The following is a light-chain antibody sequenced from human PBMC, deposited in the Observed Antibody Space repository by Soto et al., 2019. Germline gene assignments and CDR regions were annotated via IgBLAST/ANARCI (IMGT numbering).Light chain of an antibody. CDR1: HDIRNF. CDR2: DAS. CDR3: QYHLDLSPT. Sequence: GDRVTIPCQGSHDIRNFLSWYQQKPGKPPKLLIADASSLEAGVPRRFSGSGVGTDFTLVISILQAEFFATYCWQYHLDLSPTFGPGTRLEIK. V-gene: IGKV1-33*01. J-gene: IGKJ5*01.